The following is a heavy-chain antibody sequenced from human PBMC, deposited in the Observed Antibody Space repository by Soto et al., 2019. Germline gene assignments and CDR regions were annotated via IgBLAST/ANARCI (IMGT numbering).Heavy chain of an antibody. D-gene: IGHD6-13*01. V-gene: IGHV1-69*13. Sequence: ASVKVSCKASGGTFSSYAISWVRQAPGQGLEWMGGIIPIFGTANYAQKFQGRVTITADESTSTAYMELSSLRSEDTAVYYCARGRIAAAGPRPFDYWGQGTLVTVSS. CDR2: IIPIFGTA. CDR3: ARGRIAAAGPRPFDY. J-gene: IGHJ4*02. CDR1: GGTFSSYA.